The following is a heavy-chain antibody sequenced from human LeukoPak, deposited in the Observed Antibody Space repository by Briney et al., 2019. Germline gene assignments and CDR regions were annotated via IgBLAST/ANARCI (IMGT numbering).Heavy chain of an antibody. CDR3: ARDGETWFGEFSYHFDY. CDR1: GFTFSSYS. Sequence: PGGSLRLSCAASGFTFSSYSMNWVRLAPGKGLEWVSSISSSSSYIYYADSVKGRFTISRDNAKKSLYLQMNSLRVEDTAVYYCARDGETWFGEFSYHFDYWGQGTLVTVSS. D-gene: IGHD3-10*01. V-gene: IGHV3-21*01. CDR2: ISSSSSYI. J-gene: IGHJ4*02.